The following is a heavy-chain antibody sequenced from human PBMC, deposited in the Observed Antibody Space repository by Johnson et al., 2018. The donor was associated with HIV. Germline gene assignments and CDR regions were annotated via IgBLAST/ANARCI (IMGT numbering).Heavy chain of an antibody. J-gene: IGHJ3*02. CDR3: ARERYGSQAIDAFDI. V-gene: IGHV3-30-3*01. CDR2: ISYHGTNK. CDR1: GFTFSRYA. D-gene: IGHD2-15*01. Sequence: QVQLVESWGGVVQPGRSLRLSCAASGFTFSRYAMHWVRQAPGKGLEWVAVISYHGTNKYYADSVKGRFTISRDKSKNTLYLQLNSLRAEDTAVYHCARERYGSQAIDAFDIWGQGTMVTVSS.